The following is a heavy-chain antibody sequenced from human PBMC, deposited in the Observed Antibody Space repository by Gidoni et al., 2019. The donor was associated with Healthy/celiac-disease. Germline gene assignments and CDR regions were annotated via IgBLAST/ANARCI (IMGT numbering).Heavy chain of an antibody. D-gene: IGHD3-22*01. J-gene: IGHJ3*02. CDR1: GFTFSRYA. CDR3: AKDLEVVITQGKAFDI. Sequence: EVQLLESGGGLVQPGGSLRLSCAASGFTFSRYAMSWVRQAPGKGLEWVSAISGSGGSTYYADSVKGRFTISRDNSKNTLYLQMNSLRAEDTAVYYCAKDLEVVITQGKAFDIWGQGTMVTVSS. CDR2: ISGSGGST. V-gene: IGHV3-23*01.